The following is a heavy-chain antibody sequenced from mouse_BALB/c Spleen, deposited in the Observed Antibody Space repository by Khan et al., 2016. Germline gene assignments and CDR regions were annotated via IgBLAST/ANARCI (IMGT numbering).Heavy chain of an antibody. CDR3: ARTARRTS. CDR1: GYSITSGYG. V-gene: IGHV3-2*02. Sequence: EVQLQESGPGLVKPSQSLSLTCTVTGYSITSGYGWNWIRQFPGNILEWMGYISYTGSTNYNPSLKSRISITRDTSKNQIFLQLNSVTTEDTATEDWARTARRTSGGQGTALTVS. CDR2: ISYTGST. D-gene: IGHD3-3*01. J-gene: IGHJ2*01.